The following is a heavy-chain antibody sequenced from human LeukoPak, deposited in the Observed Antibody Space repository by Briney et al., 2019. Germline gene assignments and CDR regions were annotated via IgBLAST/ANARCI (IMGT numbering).Heavy chain of an antibody. D-gene: IGHD1-26*01. J-gene: IGHJ4*02. CDR3: AIDSSGSGPFDY. CDR2: IIPIFGTA. CDR1: GGTFSSYA. Sequence: SVKVSCKASGGTFSSYAISWVRQAPGQGLEWMGRIIPIFGTANYAQKLQGRVTMTTDTSTSTAYMELRSLRSDDTAVYYCAIDSSGSGPFDYWGQGTLVTVSS. V-gene: IGHV1-69*05.